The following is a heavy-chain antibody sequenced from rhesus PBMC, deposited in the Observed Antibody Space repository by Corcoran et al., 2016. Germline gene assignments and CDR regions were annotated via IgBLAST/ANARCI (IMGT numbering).Heavy chain of an antibody. CDR2: IYSNSEST. Sequence: QVQLQESGPGLVKPSETLSLTCAVSGGTIRSGSCSWSWIRQPPGKGLEWFGGIYSNSESTNYNPSLKSRVTISTDTSKNQFSLKLTSVTAADTAVYYCARGWLYHESWGHGVLVAVSS. J-gene: IGHJ4*01. CDR3: ARGWLYHES. D-gene: IGHD3-28*01. V-gene: IGHV4S12*01. CDR1: GGTIRSGSCS.